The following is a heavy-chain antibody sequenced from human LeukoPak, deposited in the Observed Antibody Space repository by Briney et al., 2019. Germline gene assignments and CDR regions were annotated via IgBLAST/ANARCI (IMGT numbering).Heavy chain of an antibody. Sequence: PSETLSLTCTVSGGSISSGDYYWSWLRQLPGKGLEWIAYIYYSGTTYYNPSLKSRLTISTNTTNNQFSLNLSSVTAADTAVYYCATNNLHGGGFFDYWCQGTLVTVSS. CDR2: IYYSGTT. D-gene: IGHD1/OR15-1a*01. V-gene: IGHV4-31*03. CDR3: ATNNLHGGGFFDY. CDR1: GGSISSGDYY. J-gene: IGHJ4*02.